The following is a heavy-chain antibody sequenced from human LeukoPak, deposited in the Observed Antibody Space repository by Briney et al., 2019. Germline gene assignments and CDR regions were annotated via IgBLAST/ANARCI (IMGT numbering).Heavy chain of an antibody. J-gene: IGHJ5*02. Sequence: GGSLRLSSAASGFTFSDYYMSWIRQAPGKGLEWVSYISSSGSTVYYADSVKGRFIISRDNAKNSLYLQMNSLRAEDTAVYYCAREANLGYCSGGSCPNWFDPWGQGTLVTVSS. CDR1: GFTFSDYY. V-gene: IGHV3-11*04. D-gene: IGHD2-15*01. CDR3: AREANLGYCSGGSCPNWFDP. CDR2: ISSSGSTV.